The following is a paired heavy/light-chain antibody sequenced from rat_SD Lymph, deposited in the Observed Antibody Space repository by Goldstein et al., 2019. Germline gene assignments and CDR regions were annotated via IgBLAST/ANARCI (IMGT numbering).Heavy chain of an antibody. CDR3: TREGGDFDY. CDR2: ITNTGGST. Sequence: EVQLVESGGGLVQPGRSLKLSCVASGFTFNNYWMTWIRQAPGKGLEWVASITNTGGSTYYPDSVKGRFTISRDNAKSTLYLQMNSLRSEDTATYYCTREGGDFDYWGQGVMVTVSS. V-gene: IGHV5-31*01. CDR1: GFTFNNYW. J-gene: IGHJ2*01.
Light chain of an antibody. V-gene: IGKV1S28*01. J-gene: IGKJ1*01. CDR1: QSLVHSNGNTY. CDR2: QVS. CDR3: LQRTHNPRT. Sequence: DVVLTQTPVSLLISLGGQASISCRSSQSLVHSNGNTYLHWYLQKPGQSPQLLIYQVSNRFSGIPDRFSGSGSGTDFTLKISRVEPEDLGVYYCLQRTHNPRTFGGGTKLELK.